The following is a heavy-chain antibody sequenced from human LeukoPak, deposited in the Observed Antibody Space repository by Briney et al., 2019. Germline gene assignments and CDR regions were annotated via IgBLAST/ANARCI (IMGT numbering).Heavy chain of an antibody. CDR1: GGSISSYY. CDR3: ARVEDHDFYVYYIDV. Sequence: SETLSLTCTVPGGSISSYYWSWIRQPPGKGLEWIGYIYNSGSTNYNPSLKSRVTILVDTSKNQFSLKLSSVTAADTAVYYCARVEDHDFYVYYIDVWGKGTTVTVSS. J-gene: IGHJ6*03. CDR2: IYNSGST. D-gene: IGHD3-3*01. V-gene: IGHV4-59*01.